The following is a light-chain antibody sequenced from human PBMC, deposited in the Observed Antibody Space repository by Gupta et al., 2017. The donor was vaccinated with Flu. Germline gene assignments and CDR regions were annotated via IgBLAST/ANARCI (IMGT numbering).Light chain of an antibody. Sequence: SFVLPHPGSVSVDLGTTASMTCGGNNIGSKSVHWYQQKPGQAPVLVVYDDSDRPSGIPERFSGSNSGNTATLTISRVEAGDEADYYCQVWDSSSDHGVFGGGTKLTVL. J-gene: IGLJ2*01. CDR3: QVWDSSSDHGV. CDR2: DDS. V-gene: IGLV3-21*03. CDR1: NIGSKS.